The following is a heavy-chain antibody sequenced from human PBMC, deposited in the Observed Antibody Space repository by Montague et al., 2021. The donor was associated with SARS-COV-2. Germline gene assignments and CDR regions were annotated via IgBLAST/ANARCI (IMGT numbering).Heavy chain of an antibody. CDR3: ARKGSGRSDLAY. CDR1: GDSISTDNW. D-gene: IGHD1-26*01. CDR2: IYHTGST. J-gene: IGHJ4*02. Sequence: SETLSLTCVVFGDSISTDNWWTWVRLPPGKGLEWVGEIYHTGSTNYKPSRKSRVSMSVDKSWNQFPLRLTPVTAADTAIYYFARKGSGRSDLAYWGQGTLVTASS. V-gene: IGHV4-4*02.